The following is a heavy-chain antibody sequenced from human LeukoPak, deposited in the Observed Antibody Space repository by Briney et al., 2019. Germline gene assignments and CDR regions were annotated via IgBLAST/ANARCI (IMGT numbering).Heavy chain of an antibody. Sequence: SVKVSCKASGGTFSSYAISWVRQAPGQGLEWMGGIIPIFGTANYAQKFQGRVTITADESTSTPYMELSSLRSEDTAVYYCARDYYDFWSGSGRNGNDYYYYYYMDVWGKGTTVTVSS. CDR3: ARDYYDFWSGSGRNGNDYYYYYYMDV. V-gene: IGHV1-69*01. CDR1: GGTFSSYA. D-gene: IGHD3-3*01. CDR2: IIPIFGTA. J-gene: IGHJ6*03.